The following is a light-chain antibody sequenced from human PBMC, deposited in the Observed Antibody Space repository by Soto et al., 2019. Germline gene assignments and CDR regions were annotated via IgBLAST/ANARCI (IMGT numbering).Light chain of an antibody. CDR2: AVN. CDR3: SSYSGSSTLVV. J-gene: IGLJ2*01. CDR1: SSDVGGYNY. V-gene: IGLV2-14*01. Sequence: QSALTQPPSASGSPGQSVAISCTGTSSDVGGYNYVSWYQQHPGKAPKLMIYAVNNRPSGVSNRFSGSKSGNTASLTISGLQAEDEADYYCSSYSGSSTLVVFGGGTKLTVL.